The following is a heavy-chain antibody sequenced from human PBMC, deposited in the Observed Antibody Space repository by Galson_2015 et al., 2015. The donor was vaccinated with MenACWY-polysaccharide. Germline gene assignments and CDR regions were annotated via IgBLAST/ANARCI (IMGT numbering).Heavy chain of an antibody. J-gene: IGHJ4*02. D-gene: IGHD4-17*01. V-gene: IGHV1-8*01. CDR1: GYTFTNYD. Sequence: SVKVSCKASGYTFTNYDINWVRLAPGQGLAWMAWMNPKSGYSGYAQKFHGRVTLTKDTSISTAYLELSSLRSEDTAMYYCARTNGDFDFWGQGTLITVSS. CDR2: MNPKSGYS. CDR3: ARTNGDFDF.